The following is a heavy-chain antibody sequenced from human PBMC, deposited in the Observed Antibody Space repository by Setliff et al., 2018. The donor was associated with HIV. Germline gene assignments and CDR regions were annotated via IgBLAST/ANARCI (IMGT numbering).Heavy chain of an antibody. J-gene: IGHJ4*02. Sequence: PGGSLRLSCVASGFIFRTNDMHWVRQAPGKGLEWVSFIRSDGSNKYYADPVKGRFTISRDNSKNTVYLQMNTLRNEDTAVYYCATPGGYWGQGTLVTVSS. CDR2: IRSDGSNK. CDR3: ATPGGY. CDR1: GFIFRTND. V-gene: IGHV3-30*02.